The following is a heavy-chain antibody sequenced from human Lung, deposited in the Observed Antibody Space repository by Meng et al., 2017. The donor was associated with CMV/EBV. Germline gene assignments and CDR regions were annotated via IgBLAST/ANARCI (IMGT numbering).Heavy chain of an antibody. Sequence: GGSXRLSCAAYGFTFSDYYMSWIRQAPGKGLEWVSYISSSGTTIYYADSVKGRFTISRDNAKNTLYLQMNSPRAEDTAVYYCARGGRYPDYWAQGTLVTVSS. D-gene: IGHD2-2*02. J-gene: IGHJ4*02. CDR1: GFTFSDYY. V-gene: IGHV3-11*04. CDR3: ARGGRYPDY. CDR2: ISSSGTTI.